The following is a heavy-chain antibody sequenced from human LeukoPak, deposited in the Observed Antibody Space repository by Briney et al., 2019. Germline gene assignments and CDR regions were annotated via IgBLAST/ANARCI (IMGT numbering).Heavy chain of an antibody. CDR2: ISYDGSNK. CDR1: GLTFSIYA. Sequence: GRSLRPSCAASGLTFSIYAMHWVRQAPGKGLEWVSVISYDGSNKYYADSVKGRFTISRVNSKNTLYLQMNSLRAEDTVVYYCARDSSWWPRIVVVPAAKSVGGYFQHWGQGTLVTVSS. J-gene: IGHJ1*01. D-gene: IGHD2-2*01. V-gene: IGHV3-30*04. CDR3: ARDSSWWPRIVVVPAAKSVGGYFQH.